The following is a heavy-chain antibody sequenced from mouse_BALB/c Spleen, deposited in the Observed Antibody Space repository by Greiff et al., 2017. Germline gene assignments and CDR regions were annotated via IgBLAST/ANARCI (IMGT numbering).Heavy chain of an antibody. CDR2: ISSGGST. J-gene: IGHJ1*01. CDR3: ARQYGSYWYFDV. V-gene: IGHV5-6-5*01. CDR1: GFTFSSYA. D-gene: IGHD2-10*02. Sequence: EVHLVESGGGLVKPGGSLKLSCAASGFTFSSYAMSWVRQTPEKRLEWVASISSGGSTYYPDSVKGRFTISRDNARNILYLQMSSLRSEDTAMYYCARQYGSYWYFDVWGAGTTVTVSS.